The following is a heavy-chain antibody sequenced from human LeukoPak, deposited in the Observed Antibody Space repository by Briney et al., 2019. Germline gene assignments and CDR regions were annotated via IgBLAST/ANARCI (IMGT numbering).Heavy chain of an antibody. Sequence: SETLSLTCTIFGASTSDYYWSWVRQPPGKGLEWIGYIHHTGSFDYNPSLNSRATISLDTSKNQFSLKLSSVTAADTAVYYCARELPSLWFGELIGHHAFDIWGQGTMVTVSS. J-gene: IGHJ3*02. CDR3: ARELPSLWFGELIGHHAFDI. CDR1: GASTSDYY. V-gene: IGHV4-59*01. CDR2: IHHTGSF. D-gene: IGHD3-10*01.